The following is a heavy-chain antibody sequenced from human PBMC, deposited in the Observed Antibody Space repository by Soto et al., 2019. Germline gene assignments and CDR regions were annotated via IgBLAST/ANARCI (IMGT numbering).Heavy chain of an antibody. CDR3: ANFRTGYSSSWDSYYFDY. Sequence: ASVKVSCKASGYTFTSYYMHWVRQAPGQGLEWKGKINPSGGSTTYAQKFQGRVTMTRDTSTSTVYMELSSLRSEDTAVYYCANFRTGYSSSWDSYYFDYWGQGTLVTVSS. J-gene: IGHJ4*02. V-gene: IGHV1-46*01. CDR2: INPSGGST. D-gene: IGHD6-13*01. CDR1: GYTFTSYY.